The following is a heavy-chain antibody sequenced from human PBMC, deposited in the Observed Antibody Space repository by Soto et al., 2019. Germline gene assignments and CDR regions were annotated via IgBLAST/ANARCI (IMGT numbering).Heavy chain of an antibody. V-gene: IGHV4-4*07. CDR3: ARDVYGSTTSGYYYYAMDV. J-gene: IGHJ6*02. CDR2: IYASGST. CDR1: GGSINNYC. D-gene: IGHD2-2*01. Sequence: SETLSLTCTVSGGSINNYCGTWVRQPAGKGLEWIGHIYASGSTNYNPSLTSRVTMSLDTSKNRFSLKVNSVTAADTAVYYCARDVYGSTTSGYYYYAMDVWGQGTTVTVSS.